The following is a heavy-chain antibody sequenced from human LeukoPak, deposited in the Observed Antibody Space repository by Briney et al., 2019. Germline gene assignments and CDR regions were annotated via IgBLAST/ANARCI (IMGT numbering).Heavy chain of an antibody. CDR2: ISGRGGST. Sequence: PGGSLRLSCAASGFTFSSYAMSWVRQAPGKGLEWVSAISGRGGSTYYADSVKGRFTFSRDDSKNTLYLQMNSLRAEDTAVYYCAKHSGSYYTAFDYWGQGTLVTVSS. CDR3: AKHSGSYYTAFDY. V-gene: IGHV3-23*01. J-gene: IGHJ4*02. CDR1: GFTFSSYA. D-gene: IGHD1-26*01.